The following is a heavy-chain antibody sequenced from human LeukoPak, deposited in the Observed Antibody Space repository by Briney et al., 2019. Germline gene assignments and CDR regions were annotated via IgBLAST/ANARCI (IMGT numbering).Heavy chain of an antibody. D-gene: IGHD5/OR15-5a*01. CDR2: IYYSETT. CDR3: ARQVSDYYYYYIDV. J-gene: IGHJ6*03. Sequence: PSETLSLTCAVYGGSFSGYYWDWIRQPPGKGLEWIGSIYYSETTYYNSSLKSRVTISLDTSKNQFSLSLKSVTAADTAVYYCARQVSDYYYYYIDVWGKGATVAVSS. V-gene: IGHV4-39*01. CDR1: GGSFSGYY.